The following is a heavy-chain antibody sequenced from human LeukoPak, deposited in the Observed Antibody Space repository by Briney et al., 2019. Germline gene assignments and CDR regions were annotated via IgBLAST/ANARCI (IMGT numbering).Heavy chain of an antibody. J-gene: IGHJ6*02. V-gene: IGHV7-4-1*02. CDR1: GGTFSSYA. CDR2: INTNTGNP. CDR3: ARDLSSYDFWSGYYTVYYYYGMDV. Sequence: GASVKVSCKASGGTFSSYAMNWVRQAPGQGLEWMGWINTNTGNPTYAQGFTGRFVFSLDTSVSTAYLQISSLKAEDTAVYYCARDLSSYDFWSGYYTVYYYYGMDVWGQGTTVTVSS. D-gene: IGHD3-3*01.